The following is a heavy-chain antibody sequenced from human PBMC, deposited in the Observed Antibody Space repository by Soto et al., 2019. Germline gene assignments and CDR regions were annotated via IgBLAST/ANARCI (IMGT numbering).Heavy chain of an antibody. Sequence: QVQLVESGGGVVQPGRSLRLSCAASGFTFNNYGIHWVRQAPGKGLEWVSFISYDGNKKYYADSVKGRFTISRDNSKNTLFLQMNSLRLEDTAVYFCEKDSTRDYYYYMDVWGKGTTVTVSS. CDR1: GFTFNNYG. CDR3: EKDSTRDYYYYMDV. D-gene: IGHD2-2*01. V-gene: IGHV3-30*18. CDR2: ISYDGNKK. J-gene: IGHJ6*03.